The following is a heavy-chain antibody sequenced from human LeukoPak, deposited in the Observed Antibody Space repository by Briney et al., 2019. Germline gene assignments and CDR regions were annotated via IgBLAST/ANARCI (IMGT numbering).Heavy chain of an antibody. J-gene: IGHJ6*04. CDR2: INHSGST. Sequence: PSETLSLTCAVYGGSFSGYYWSWIRQPPGKGLEWIGEINHSGSTNYNPSLKSRVTISVDTSKNQFSLKLSSVTAADTAVYYCARAARDGYKLDVWGKGTTVTVSS. CDR1: GGSFSGYY. D-gene: IGHD5-24*01. V-gene: IGHV4-34*01. CDR3: ARAARDGYKLDV.